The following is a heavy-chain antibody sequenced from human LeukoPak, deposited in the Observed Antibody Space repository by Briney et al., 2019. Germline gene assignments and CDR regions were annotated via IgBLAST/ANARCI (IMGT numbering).Heavy chain of an antibody. CDR1: GGSISSGGYS. Sequence: SQTLSLTCAVSGGSISSGGYSWSWIRQPPGSGLEWIGYIHHTGNTNYNPSLKSRVTISVARSKNLFSLRLSSVTAADTAVYYCARARESMATAGSYFDYWGQGTLVTVSS. D-gene: IGHD6-6*01. J-gene: IGHJ4*02. CDR2: IHHTGNT. CDR3: ARARESMATAGSYFDY. V-gene: IGHV4-30-2*01.